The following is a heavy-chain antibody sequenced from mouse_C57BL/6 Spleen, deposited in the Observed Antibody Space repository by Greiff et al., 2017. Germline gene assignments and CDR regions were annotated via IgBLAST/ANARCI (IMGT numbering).Heavy chain of an antibody. V-gene: IGHV1-69*01. J-gene: IGHJ3*01. CDR3: ARDDGYWFAY. CDR2: IDPSDSYT. D-gene: IGHD2-3*01. CDR1: GYTFTSYW. Sequence: VKLQQPGAELVMPGASVKLSCKASGYTFTSYWMHWVKQRPGQGLEWIGEIDPSDSYTNYNQKFKGKSTLTVDKSSSTAYMQLSSLTSEDSAVYYCARDDGYWFAYWGQGTLVTVSA.